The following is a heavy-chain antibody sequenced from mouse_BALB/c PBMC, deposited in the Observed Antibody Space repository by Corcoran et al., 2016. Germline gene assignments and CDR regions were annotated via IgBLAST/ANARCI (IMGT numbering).Heavy chain of an antibody. D-gene: IGHD1-1*01. CDR3: ARNYGSSYDWYFDV. Sequence: QVQLQQSGAELMKPGASVKISCKATGYTFSSYWIEWVKQRPGHGLEWIGEILPGSGSTNYNEKFMGKATFTADTSSNTAYMQLSSLTSEDSAVYYCARNYGSSYDWYFDVWGAGTTVTVSS. J-gene: IGHJ1*01. V-gene: IGHV1-9*01. CDR2: ILPGSGST. CDR1: GYTFSSYW.